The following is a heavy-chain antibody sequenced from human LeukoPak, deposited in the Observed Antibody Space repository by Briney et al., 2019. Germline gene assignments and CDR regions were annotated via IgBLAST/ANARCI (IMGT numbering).Heavy chain of an antibody. CDR1: GGSFSGYY. CDR3: ARDGIAVAVFDY. V-gene: IGHV3-33*08. D-gene: IGHD6-19*01. J-gene: IGHJ4*02. CDR2: IWYDGSNK. Sequence: LSLTCAVYGGSFSGYYWSWVRQAPGKGLEWVAVIWYDGSNKYYADSVKGRFTISRDNSKNTLYLQMNSLRAEDTAVYYCARDGIAVAVFDYWGQGTLVTVSS.